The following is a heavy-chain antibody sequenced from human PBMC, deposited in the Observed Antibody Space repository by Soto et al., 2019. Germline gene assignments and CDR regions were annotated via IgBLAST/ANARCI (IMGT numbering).Heavy chain of an antibody. CDR2: IYYSGST. J-gene: IGHJ6*02. V-gene: IGHV4-39*01. CDR1: GGSISSSSYY. CDR3: AAGDRLGYCSGGSCYHYYYGMDV. D-gene: IGHD2-15*01. Sequence: SETLSLTCTVSGGSISSSSYYWGWIRQPPGKGLEWIGSIYYSGSTYYNPSLKSRVTISVDTSKNQFSLKLSSVTAADTAVYYCAAGDRLGYCSGGSCYHYYYGMDVWGQGTTVTVSS.